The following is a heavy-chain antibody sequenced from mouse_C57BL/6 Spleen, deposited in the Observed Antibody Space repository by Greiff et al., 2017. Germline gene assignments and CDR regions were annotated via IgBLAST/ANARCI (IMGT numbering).Heavy chain of an antibody. Sequence: EVKLLESGGGLVQPKGSLKLSCAASGFSFNTYAMNWVRQAPGKGLEWVARIRSKSNNYATYYADSVKDRFTISRDDSESMLYLQMNNLKTEDTAMYYGVSIYYDYEDYAMDYWGQGTSVTVSS. CDR3: VSIYYDYEDYAMDY. J-gene: IGHJ4*01. D-gene: IGHD2-4*01. V-gene: IGHV10-1*01. CDR2: IRSKSNNYAT. CDR1: GFSFNTYA.